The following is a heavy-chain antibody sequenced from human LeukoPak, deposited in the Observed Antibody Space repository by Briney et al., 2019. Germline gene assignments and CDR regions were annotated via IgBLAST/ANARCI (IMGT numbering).Heavy chain of an antibody. D-gene: IGHD5-12*01. V-gene: IGHV3-30*03. CDR1: GFTFSTYG. Sequence: GGSLRLSCAASGFTFSTYGIHWVRQAPGKGLEWVAVISYDGSNKYYADSVKGRFTISRDNAKNSLYLQMNSLRAEDTAVYYCAREDVSGYEIDYWGQGTLVTVSS. J-gene: IGHJ4*02. CDR2: ISYDGSNK. CDR3: AREDVSGYEIDY.